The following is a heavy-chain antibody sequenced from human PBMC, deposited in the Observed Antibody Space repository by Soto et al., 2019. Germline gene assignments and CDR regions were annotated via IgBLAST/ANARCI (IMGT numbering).Heavy chain of an antibody. CDR2: IRSKANSYAT. CDR3: TLRGTTVVTKGYYYYYGMDV. Sequence: TGGSLSLSYAASGFTFSCSAMHWVRHPSEKGLECVGRIRSKANSYATAYAASVKGRFTISRDDSKNTAYLQMNSLKTEDTAVYYCTLRGTTVVTKGYYYYYGMDVWGQGTTVTVYS. J-gene: IGHJ6*02. CDR1: GFTFSCSA. D-gene: IGHD4-17*01. V-gene: IGHV3-73*01.